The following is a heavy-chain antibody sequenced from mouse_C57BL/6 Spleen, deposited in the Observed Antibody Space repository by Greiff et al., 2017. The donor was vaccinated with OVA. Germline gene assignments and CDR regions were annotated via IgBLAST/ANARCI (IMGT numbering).Heavy chain of an antibody. Sequence: VKLMESGPGLVQPSQSLSITCTVSGFSLTSYGVHWVRQSPGKGLEWLGVIWSGGSTDYNAAFISRLSISKDNSKSQVFFKMNSLQADDTAIYYCARNSGDGYSAWFAYWGQGTLVTVSA. CDR2: IWSGGST. J-gene: IGHJ3*01. CDR3: ARNSGDGYSAWFAY. CDR1: GFSLTSYG. D-gene: IGHD2-3*01. V-gene: IGHV2-2*01.